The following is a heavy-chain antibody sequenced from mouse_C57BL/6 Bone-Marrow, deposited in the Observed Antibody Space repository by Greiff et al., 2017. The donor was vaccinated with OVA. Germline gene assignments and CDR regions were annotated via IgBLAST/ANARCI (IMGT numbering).Heavy chain of an antibody. CDR3: ARSGDGYYYWYFDV. Sequence: QVQLQQPGAELVKPGASVKLSCKASGYTFTSYWMQWVKQRPGQGLEWIGEIDPSDSYTNYNQKFKGKATLTVDQSSSTAYMQLNSLTSEDSAVYYCARSGDGYYYWYFDVWGTGTTVTVSS. CDR2: IDPSDSYT. J-gene: IGHJ1*03. V-gene: IGHV1-50*01. CDR1: GYTFTSYW. D-gene: IGHD2-3*01.